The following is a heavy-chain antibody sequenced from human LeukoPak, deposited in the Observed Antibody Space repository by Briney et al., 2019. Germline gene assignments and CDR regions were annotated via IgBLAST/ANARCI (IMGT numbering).Heavy chain of an antibody. J-gene: IGHJ3*02. CDR2: IKQDGSEK. CDR3: ARDALTVTNDAFDI. Sequence: GGSLRLSCAASGFTFSSYWMSWVRQAPGKGLEWVANIKQDGSEKYYVDSVKGRFTISRDNAKNSLYLQMNSLRAEDTAVYYCARDALTVTNDAFDIWGQGTMVTVSS. D-gene: IGHD4-17*01. V-gene: IGHV3-7*01. CDR1: GFTFSSYW.